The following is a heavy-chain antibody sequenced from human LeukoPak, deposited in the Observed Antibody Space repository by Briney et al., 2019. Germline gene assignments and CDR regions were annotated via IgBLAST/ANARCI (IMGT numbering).Heavy chain of an antibody. Sequence: SETLSLTCTVSDGSISSYYWSRIRQPPGKGLEWIGYIYYSGSTNYNPSLKSRVTISVDTSKNQFSLKLSSVTAADTAVYYCARDRSYYMDVWGKGTTVTISS. CDR2: IYYSGST. V-gene: IGHV4-59*01. CDR1: DGSISSYY. J-gene: IGHJ6*03. CDR3: ARDRSYYMDV.